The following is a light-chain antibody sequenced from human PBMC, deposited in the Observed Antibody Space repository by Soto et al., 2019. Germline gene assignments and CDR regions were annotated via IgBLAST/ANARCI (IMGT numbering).Light chain of an antibody. J-gene: IGLJ1*01. V-gene: IGLV2-11*01. Sequence: QSALTQPRSVSGSPGQSVTISCTGTSSDVGAYNYVSWYQQHPGKAPKLMIHDVTKRPSGVPDRFSGSKSGNTASLTISGLQAEDEADYYCCSYAGGYPSVLGTATKLPVL. CDR1: SSDVGAYNY. CDR3: CSYAGGYPSV. CDR2: DVT.